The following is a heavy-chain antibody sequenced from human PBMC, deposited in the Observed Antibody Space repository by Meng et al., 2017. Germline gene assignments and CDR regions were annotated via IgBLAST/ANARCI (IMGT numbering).Heavy chain of an antibody. Sequence: QLPLQESGPGLVKPSETLSLTCTVSGGSISSSSYYWGWIRQPPGKGLEWIGSIYYSGSTYYNPSLKSRVTISVDTSKNQFSLKLSSVTAADTAVYYCARVMMTTVPYANYWGQGTLVTVSS. CDR3: ARVMMTTVPYANY. CDR2: IYYSGST. D-gene: IGHD4-17*01. CDR1: GGSISSSSYY. J-gene: IGHJ4*02. V-gene: IGHV4-39*07.